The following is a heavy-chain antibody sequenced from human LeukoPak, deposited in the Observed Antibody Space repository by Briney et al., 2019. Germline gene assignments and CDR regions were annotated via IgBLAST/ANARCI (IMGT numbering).Heavy chain of an antibody. J-gene: IGHJ4*02. CDR2: IRYDGRIK. Sequence: PGRSLRLSCTASGFTFSNYGMLWVRQAPGKGLEWVAFIRYDGRIKYYADSVKGRFTISRDNSRTTLSLQMNSLRIEDTALYYCVKDNPLDYWGRGTLVIVSS. V-gene: IGHV3-30*02. CDR3: VKDNPLDY. CDR1: GFTFSNYG.